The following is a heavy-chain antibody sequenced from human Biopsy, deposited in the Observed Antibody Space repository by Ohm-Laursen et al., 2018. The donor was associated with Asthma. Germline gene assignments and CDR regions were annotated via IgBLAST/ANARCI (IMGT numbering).Heavy chain of an antibody. CDR2: IIPIFGPT. Sequence: SVKVSCKASGGTFSSNSINWVRRAPGQGLEWMGRIIPIFGPTNYAQKFQGRVTISADESTSTAYMELSSLSSEDTAVYYCARGYSGSDRVVYYYSGLEVWGQGTTVTVSS. V-gene: IGHV1-69*13. J-gene: IGHJ6*02. CDR1: GGTFSSNS. CDR3: ARGYSGSDRVVYYYSGLEV. D-gene: IGHD5-12*01.